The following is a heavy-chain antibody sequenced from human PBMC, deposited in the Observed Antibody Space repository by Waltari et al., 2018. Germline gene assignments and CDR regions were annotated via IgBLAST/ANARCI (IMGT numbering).Heavy chain of an antibody. V-gene: IGHV1-69*06. Sequence: KASGGTFSSYAISWVRQAPGQGLEWMGGIIPIFGTANYAQKFQGRVTITADKSTSTAYMELSSLRSEDTAVYYCARGRGRYSGYDVGNYWGQGTLVTVSS. J-gene: IGHJ4*02. CDR2: IIPIFGTA. D-gene: IGHD5-12*01. CDR1: GGTFSSYA. CDR3: ARGRGRYSGYDVGNY.